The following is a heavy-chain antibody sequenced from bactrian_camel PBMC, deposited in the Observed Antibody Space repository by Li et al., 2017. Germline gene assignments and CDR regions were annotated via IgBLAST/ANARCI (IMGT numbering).Heavy chain of an antibody. J-gene: IGHJ4*01. V-gene: IGHV3-2*01. CDR1: GFTFSNND. Sequence: HVQLVESGGGLVQPGGSLRLSCAASGFTFSNNDMSWVRQAPGKGLEWVSSIYSDGSKTYYADSVKGRFTISKDNAKITLYLQMNSLKPEDAALYYCAADGGRWKHPSGSCLVAREYDYWGQGTQVTVS. D-gene: IGHD2*01. CDR3: AADGGRWKHPSGSCLVAREYDY. CDR2: IYSDGSKT.